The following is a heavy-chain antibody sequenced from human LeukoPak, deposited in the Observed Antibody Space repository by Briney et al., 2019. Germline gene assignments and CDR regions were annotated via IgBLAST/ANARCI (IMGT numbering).Heavy chain of an antibody. D-gene: IGHD4-17*01. CDR3: AKKAEGYGDGNYFDY. J-gene: IGHJ4*02. Sequence: GGSLRLSCAVSGFTFSDYYMSWIRQAPGKGLEWVSAISGSGGSTYYADSVKGRLTISRDNSKNTLYLQMNSLRAEDTAVYYCAKKAEGYGDGNYFDYWGQGTLVTVSS. CDR1: GFTFSDYY. V-gene: IGHV3-23*01. CDR2: ISGSGGST.